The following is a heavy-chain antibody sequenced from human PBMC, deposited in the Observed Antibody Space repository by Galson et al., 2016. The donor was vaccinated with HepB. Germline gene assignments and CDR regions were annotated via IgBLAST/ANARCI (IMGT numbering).Heavy chain of an antibody. CDR2: INPSDGDT. Sequence: SVKVSCKASGYTFTNYYMHWVRQAPGQGLEWMGIINPSDGDTTYAQKFQGRLTVTKDTSTSTVYMELRSLNSEDTAVYYCAREYIPMAESGMDVWGQGTTVTVSS. J-gene: IGHJ6*02. CDR1: GYTFTNYY. CDR3: AREYIPMAESGMDV. V-gene: IGHV1-46*01. D-gene: IGHD2-2*02.